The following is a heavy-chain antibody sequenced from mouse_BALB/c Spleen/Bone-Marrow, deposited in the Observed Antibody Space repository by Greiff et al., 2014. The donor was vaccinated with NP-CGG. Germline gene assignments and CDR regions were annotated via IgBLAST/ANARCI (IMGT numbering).Heavy chain of an antibody. Sequence: LVESGAELVKPGASVKLSCKASGYTFTSYWMHWVKQRPGQGLEWIGEINPSNGRTNYNEKFKSKATLTVDKSSSTAYMQLSSLTSEDPAVYYCARRTTTVVATDYWGQGTTLTVSS. V-gene: IGHV1S81*02. CDR1: GYTFTSYW. CDR2: INPSNGRT. D-gene: IGHD1-1*01. CDR3: ARRTTTVVATDY. J-gene: IGHJ2*01.